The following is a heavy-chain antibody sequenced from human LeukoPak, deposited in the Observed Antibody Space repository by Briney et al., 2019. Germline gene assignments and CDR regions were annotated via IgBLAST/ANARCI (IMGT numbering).Heavy chain of an antibody. J-gene: IGHJ5*02. Sequence: SETLSLTCAVYGGSFSGYYWSWIRQPPGKGLEWIGEISHSGSTNYNPSLKSRVTISVDTSKNQFSLKLSSVTAADTAVYYCARRGSRILLFAPWGQGTLVTVSS. CDR3: ARRGSRILLFAP. D-gene: IGHD2-15*01. V-gene: IGHV4-34*01. CDR1: GGSFSGYY. CDR2: ISHSGST.